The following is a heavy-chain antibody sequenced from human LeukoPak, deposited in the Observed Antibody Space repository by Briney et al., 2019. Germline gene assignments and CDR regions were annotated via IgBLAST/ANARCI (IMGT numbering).Heavy chain of an antibody. CDR3: ARDHSRYNGSYGGDAFDI. CDR2: MSRSSTDI. CDR1: GFIFSNYY. D-gene: IGHD1-26*01. Sequence: PGGSLRLSCAASGFIFSNYYMTCVRQAPGKGLEWVSYMSRSSTDIKYADSVKGRFTISRDNAKHSLYLQMNSLRAEDTAVYDCARDHSRYNGSYGGDAFDIWGQGTMVTVSS. J-gene: IGHJ3*02. V-gene: IGHV3-11*05.